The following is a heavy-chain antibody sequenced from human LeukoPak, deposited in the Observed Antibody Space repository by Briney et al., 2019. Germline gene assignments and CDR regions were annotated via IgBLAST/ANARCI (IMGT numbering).Heavy chain of an antibody. Sequence: PGGSLRLSCAASGFTFSSYSMNWVRQAPGKGLEWVSSISSSSSYIYYADSVKGRFTISRDNAKNSLYLQMNSLRAEDTAVYYCARDAAIVVVPAAMQSDYWGQGTLVTVSS. J-gene: IGHJ4*02. D-gene: IGHD2-2*01. V-gene: IGHV3-21*01. CDR1: GFTFSSYS. CDR2: ISSSSSYI. CDR3: ARDAAIVVVPAAMQSDY.